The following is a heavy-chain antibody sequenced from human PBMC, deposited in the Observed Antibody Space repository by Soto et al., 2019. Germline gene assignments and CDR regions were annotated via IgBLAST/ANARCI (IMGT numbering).Heavy chain of an antibody. CDR1: GYTFNSYG. CDR3: AILADFWSGRAVALFDY. Sequence: GASVKVSCKASGYTFNSYGISWVRQAPGQGLEWMGWISAYNGNTNYAQKLQGRVTMTTDTSTSTAYMELRSLRSDDTAVYYCAILADFWSGRAVALFDYWGQGTLVTVSS. V-gene: IGHV1-18*01. J-gene: IGHJ4*02. CDR2: ISAYNGNT. D-gene: IGHD3-3*01.